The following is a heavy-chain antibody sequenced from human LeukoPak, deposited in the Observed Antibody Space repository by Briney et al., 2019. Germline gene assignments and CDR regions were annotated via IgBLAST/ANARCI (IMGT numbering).Heavy chain of an antibody. CDR3: ERPIDCAHLDF. CDR1: GYHFNNLW. J-gene: IGHJ4*02. CDR2: IYPGESDT. D-gene: IGHD2-21*01. V-gene: IGHV5-51*01. Sequence: GESLKISFKAPGYHFNNLWIGWVRPMPGKGLGWMGIIYPGESDTRYSPSFQGQVTISADKSIRTADLQWSRLKAPDTAIYYFERPIDCAHLDFWGQGTLVTVSS.